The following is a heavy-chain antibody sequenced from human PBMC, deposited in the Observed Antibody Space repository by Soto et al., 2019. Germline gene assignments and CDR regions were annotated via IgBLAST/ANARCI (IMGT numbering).Heavy chain of an antibody. V-gene: IGHV4-39*01. CDR2: IYHSGST. Sequence: SETLSLTCTVSGGSIRSISYYWVWIRQPPGKGREWIGSIYHSGSTYYNPSLKSRVTISVDTSKNQFSLKLSSVTAADTAVYYCARQACIVVEPRYWGQGTLVS. J-gene: IGHJ4*02. D-gene: IGHD3-22*01. CDR1: GGSIRSISYY. CDR3: ARQACIVVEPRY.